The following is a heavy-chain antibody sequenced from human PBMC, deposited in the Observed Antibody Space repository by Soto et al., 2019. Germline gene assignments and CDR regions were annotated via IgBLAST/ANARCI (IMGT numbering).Heavy chain of an antibody. J-gene: IGHJ6*02. Sequence: GGPMRLSCAASGFTFSNALRSWVRQAPGKGLEWVGRIKSKTDGGTTDYAAPVKGRFTISRDDSKNTLYLQMNSLKTEDTAVYFCTTGVTSRGMDVWGQGTTVTVSS. CDR3: TTGVTSRGMDV. CDR2: IKSKTDGGTT. CDR1: GFTFSNAL. D-gene: IGHD2-21*02. V-gene: IGHV3-15*01.